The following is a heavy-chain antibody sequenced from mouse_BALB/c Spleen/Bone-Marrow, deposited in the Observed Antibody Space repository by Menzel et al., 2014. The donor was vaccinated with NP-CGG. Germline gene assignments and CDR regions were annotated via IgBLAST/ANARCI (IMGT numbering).Heavy chain of an antibody. Sequence: QVHVKQSGAELVRPGVSVKISCKGSGYTFTDYAMHWVKQSHAKSLEWIGVIGTYYGDATYNQKFKTKATMTVDKSSSTAYMELARLTSEDSAPYYCAREGPWFAFWGQGTLVTVSA. CDR3: AREGPWFAF. CDR2: IGTYYGDA. CDR1: GYTFTDYA. V-gene: IGHV1S137*01. J-gene: IGHJ3*01.